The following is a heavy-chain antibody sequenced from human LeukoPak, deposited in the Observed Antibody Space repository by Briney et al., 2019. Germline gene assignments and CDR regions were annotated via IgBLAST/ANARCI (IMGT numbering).Heavy chain of an antibody. Sequence: SETLSLTCAVYGGSFSGYYWSWIRQPPEKGLEWIGEINHSGSTNCNPSLKSRVTISVDTSKNQFSLKLSSVTAADTAVYYCARGGGAVADSFDYWGQGTLVTVSS. CDR3: ARGGGAVADSFDY. V-gene: IGHV4-34*01. J-gene: IGHJ4*02. CDR2: INHSGST. CDR1: GGSFSGYY. D-gene: IGHD6-19*01.